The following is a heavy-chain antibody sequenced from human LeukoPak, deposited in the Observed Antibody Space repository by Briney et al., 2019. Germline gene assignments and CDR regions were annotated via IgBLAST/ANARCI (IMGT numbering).Heavy chain of an antibody. CDR2: IRSKANSYAT. J-gene: IGHJ3*02. CDR3: TRHGEYYDFWSGYSQHDAFDI. Sequence: GGSLRLSRAASGFTFSGSAMHWVRQASGKGLEWVGRIRSKANSYATAYAASVKGRFTISRDDSKNTAYLQMNSLKTEDTAVYYCTRHGEYYDFWSGYSQHDAFDIWGQGTMVTVSS. V-gene: IGHV3-73*01. CDR1: GFTFSGSA. D-gene: IGHD3-3*01.